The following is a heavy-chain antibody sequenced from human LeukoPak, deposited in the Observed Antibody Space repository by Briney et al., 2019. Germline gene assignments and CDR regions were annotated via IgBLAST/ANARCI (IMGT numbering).Heavy chain of an antibody. CDR2: ISYDGSNK. J-gene: IGHJ4*02. V-gene: IGHV3-30*04. CDR3: ARGTNLWFSTYYFDY. Sequence: GRSLRLSCAASGFTFSSYAMHWVRQAPGKGLERVAVISYDGSNKYYADSVKGRFTISRDNSKNTLYLEMNSLRAEDTAVYYCARGTNLWFSTYYFDYWGQGTLVTVSS. D-gene: IGHD3-10*01. CDR1: GFTFSSYA.